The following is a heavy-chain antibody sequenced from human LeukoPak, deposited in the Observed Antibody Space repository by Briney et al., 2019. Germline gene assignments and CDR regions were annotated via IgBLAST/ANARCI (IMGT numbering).Heavy chain of an antibody. CDR1: GLAFSSFD. CDR2: INGGGNTS. Sequence: QAGGSVTLSCGPSGLAFSSFDMVGVRQSPGKGLEWLSTINGGGNTSFYADSVKGRFTISRDNSKNTLYLHMDGLRPDDTAIYYCTKELHVAVAVADYYYFYMDVWGRGTAVSVSS. D-gene: IGHD6-19*01. V-gene: IGHV3-23*01. J-gene: IGHJ6*03. CDR3: TKELHVAVAVADYYYFYMDV.